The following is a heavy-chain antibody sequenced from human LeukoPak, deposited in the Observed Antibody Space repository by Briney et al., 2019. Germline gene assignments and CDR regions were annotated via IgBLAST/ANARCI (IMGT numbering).Heavy chain of an antibody. CDR2: IIPIFGTA. CDR1: GGTFSSYA. J-gene: IGHJ4*02. Sequence: SVKVSCKASGGTFSSYAISWVRQAPGQGLEWMGRIIPIFGTANYAQKFQGRITITTDESTSTAYMELSSLRSEDTAVYYCARDPFVYALAIGYFDHWGQGTLVTVSS. CDR3: ARDPFVYALAIGYFDH. D-gene: IGHD5/OR15-5a*01. V-gene: IGHV1-69*05.